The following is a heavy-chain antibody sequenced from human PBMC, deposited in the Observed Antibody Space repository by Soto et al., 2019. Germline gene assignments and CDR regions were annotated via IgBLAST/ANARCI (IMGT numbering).Heavy chain of an antibody. J-gene: IGHJ6*02. D-gene: IGHD3-10*01. CDR3: ASLLLWFGDPTPRYYYYYGMDV. CDR2: ITSGSSTI. V-gene: IGHV3-48*01. Sequence: GGSLRLSCAASGFTFSSYSMNWVRQAPGKGLEWVSYITSGSSTIYYADSVKGRFTISRDNAKNSLYLQMNSLRAEDTAVYYCASLLLWFGDPTPRYYYYYGMDVWGQGTTVTVSS. CDR1: GFTFSSYS.